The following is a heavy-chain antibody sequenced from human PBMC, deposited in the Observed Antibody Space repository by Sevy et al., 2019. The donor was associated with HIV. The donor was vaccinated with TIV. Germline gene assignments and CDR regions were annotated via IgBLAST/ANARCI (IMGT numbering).Heavy chain of an antibody. CDR2: ISGSGGST. V-gene: IGHV3-23*01. CDR1: GFTFSSYA. D-gene: IGHD3-22*01. CDR3: AKDGTYYYDSTGYWYFDY. Sequence: GSLRLSCAASGFTFSSYAMSWVRQAPGKGLEWVSAISGSGGSTYYADSVKGRFTISRDNSKNTLYLQMNSLRAEDTAGYYCAKDGTYYYDSTGYWYFDYWGQGTLVTVSS. J-gene: IGHJ4*02.